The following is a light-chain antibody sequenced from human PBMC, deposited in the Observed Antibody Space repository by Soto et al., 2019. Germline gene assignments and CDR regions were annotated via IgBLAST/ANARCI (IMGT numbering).Light chain of an antibody. J-gene: IGKJ2*02. CDR3: QQYDNWPPCT. Sequence: VMTQSPATLSVSPGERATLSCWASETVATNLAWYQQKPGQAPRLLISGASTRAAGISDRFRGSGSGTEFTLTISSLRSEDSAIYYCQQYDNWPPCTFGQGTKLEVK. V-gene: IGKV3-15*01. CDR1: ETVATN. CDR2: GAS.